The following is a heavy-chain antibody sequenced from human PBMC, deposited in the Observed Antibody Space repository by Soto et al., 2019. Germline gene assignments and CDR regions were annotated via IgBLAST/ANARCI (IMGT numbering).Heavy chain of an antibody. Sequence: PSETLSLTCAVSGGSISSGGYSWSWIRQPPGKGLEWIGYIYHSGSTYYNPSLKSRVTISVDRSKNQFSLKLSSVTAADTAVYYCARLAEDSYDYNAMDVWGQGTTVTVSS. J-gene: IGHJ6*02. CDR3: ARLAEDSYDYNAMDV. V-gene: IGHV4-30-2*02. CDR2: IYHSGST. CDR1: GGSISSGGYS.